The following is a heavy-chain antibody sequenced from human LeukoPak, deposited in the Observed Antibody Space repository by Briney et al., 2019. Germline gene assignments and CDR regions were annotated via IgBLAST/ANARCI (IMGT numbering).Heavy chain of an antibody. CDR1: GDSISRHLYF. D-gene: IGHD6-19*01. Sequence: PSETLSLTRPVPGDSISRHLYFWRWIRHYPGKGLEWIGYVYGTGNTYLNPSLESRVSMSLDTSQNLFSLRLTSVTAADTAVYYCARDGLAVARSAFDIWGQGTMVTVSS. V-gene: IGHV4-31*03. CDR2: VYGTGNT. CDR3: ARDGLAVARSAFDI. J-gene: IGHJ3*02.